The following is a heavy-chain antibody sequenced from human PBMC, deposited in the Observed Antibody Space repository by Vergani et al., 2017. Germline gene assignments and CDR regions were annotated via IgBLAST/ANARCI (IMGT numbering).Heavy chain of an antibody. D-gene: IGHD3-22*01. CDR2: IYHSGST. Sequence: QVQLQESGPGLVKPSETLSLTCAVSGYSISSGYYWGWFRQPPGKGLEWIGSIYHSGSTYYNPSLKSRVTISVDTSKNQFSLKLSSVTAADTAVYYCAGLDYYDSSGYYRPYYFDYWGQGTLVTVSS. J-gene: IGHJ4*02. V-gene: IGHV4-38-2*01. CDR1: GYSISSGYY. CDR3: AGLDYYDSSGYYRPYYFDY.